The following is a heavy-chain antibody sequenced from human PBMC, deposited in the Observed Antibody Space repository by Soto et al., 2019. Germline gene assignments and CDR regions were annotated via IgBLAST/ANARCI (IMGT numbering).Heavy chain of an antibody. D-gene: IGHD3-10*01. CDR1: GFTFSNAW. J-gene: IGHJ6*02. CDR3: TTASLWFGELPHYYYYGMDV. Sequence: PVGSLRLSCAASGFTFSNAWMSWVRQAPGKGLEWVGRIKSKTDGGTTDYAAPVKGRFTISRDDSKNTLYLQMNSLKTEDTAVYYCTTASLWFGELPHYYYYGMDVWGQGTTVTVSS. V-gene: IGHV3-15*01. CDR2: IKSKTDGGTT.